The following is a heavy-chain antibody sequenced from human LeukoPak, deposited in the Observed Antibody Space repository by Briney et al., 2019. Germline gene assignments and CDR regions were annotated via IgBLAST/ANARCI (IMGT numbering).Heavy chain of an antibody. CDR2: ISAYNNYT. D-gene: IGHD4-17*01. Sequence: ASVKVSCKASGYTFTHYIINWVRQAPGQGLEWMGKISAYNNYTTYAQKFQGRIAMTTDTSTNTAYMDLRSLRSDDTAFYYCAREGADDHGRLLWFDPWGQGTLATVSS. CDR3: AREGADDHGRLLWFDP. V-gene: IGHV1-18*01. J-gene: IGHJ5*02. CDR1: GYTFTHYI.